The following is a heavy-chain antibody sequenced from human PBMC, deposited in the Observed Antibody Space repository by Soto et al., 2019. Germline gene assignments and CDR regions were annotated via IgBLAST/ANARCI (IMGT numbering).Heavy chain of an antibody. Sequence: PGGYLRLSCAASRFTFNTYGMYWVRQAPGKGLEWVAAISYDGSNKYHADSVKGRFTISRDNSKNRLYLQMNSLRVEDMAVYYCAKDGVKYTYGDCDCWGQGSLVIVSS. J-gene: IGHJ4*02. CDR3: AKDGVKYTYGDCDC. D-gene: IGHD2-21*01. CDR1: RFTFNTYG. CDR2: ISYDGSNK. V-gene: IGHV3-30*18.